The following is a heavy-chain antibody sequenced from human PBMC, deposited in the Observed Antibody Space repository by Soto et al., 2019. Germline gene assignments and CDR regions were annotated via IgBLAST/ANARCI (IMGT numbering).Heavy chain of an antibody. CDR1: GYTVTDYA. CDR3: ARGHSGWYYLGDN. D-gene: IGHD6-19*01. CDR2: ITPGNGNT. V-gene: IGHV1-3*01. Sequence: QVHLVQSGAEVKTPGASVKISCRASGYTVTDYAIFWVRQAPGQSLEWMGWITPGNGNTRVSQRFQGRVIITRDPSARTAYMELGSLRSEDTAVYYCARGHSGWYYLGDNWGQGSLVTVSS. J-gene: IGHJ4*02.